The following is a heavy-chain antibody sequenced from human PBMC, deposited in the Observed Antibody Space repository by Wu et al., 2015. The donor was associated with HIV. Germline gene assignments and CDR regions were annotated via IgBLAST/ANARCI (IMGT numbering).Heavy chain of an antibody. CDR2: VITVFGIT. D-gene: IGHD5-24*01. J-gene: IGHJ5*02. CDR3: ARDASGYNYVKPNWFDP. CDR1: GGTASEESLSTYS. V-gene: IGHV1-69*12. Sequence: QVQLVQSGTEVKKPGSSVRVSCKASGGTASEESLSTYSIIWVRQAPGRGLEWMGGVITVFGITNYAQKFQGRVTITADESTNSVYMELSNLTSEDTAVYYCARDASGYNYVKPNWFDPWGQGTLVIVSS.